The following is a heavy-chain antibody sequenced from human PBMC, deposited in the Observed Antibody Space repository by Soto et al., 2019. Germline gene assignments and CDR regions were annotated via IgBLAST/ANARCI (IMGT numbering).Heavy chain of an antibody. CDR1: GFTFSSYS. Sequence: VQLVESGGGLVKPGGSLRLSCAASGFTFSSYSMNWVRQAPGKGLEWVSSISCSSTYIYYEESVKGRFTISRDNAKNSLYLQITGQRAQDTELYDCTRVANYAHYYCPDAMDAWGQGTTVTVSS. V-gene: IGHV3-21*01. D-gene: IGHD1-7*01. J-gene: IGHJ6*02. CDR2: ISCSSTYI. CDR3: TRVANYAHYYCPDAMDA.